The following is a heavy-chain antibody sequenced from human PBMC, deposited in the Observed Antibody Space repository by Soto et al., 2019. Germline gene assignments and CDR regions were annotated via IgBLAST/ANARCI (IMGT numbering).Heavy chain of an antibody. D-gene: IGHD2-15*01. CDR2: ISGSGGST. Sequence: GGSLRLSCAASGFTFSSYAMSWVRQAPGKGLEWVSAISGSGGSTYYADSVKGRFTISRDNSKNTLYLQMNSLRAEDTAVYYCAVVAADSRPVYAEYFQHWCQGTLVTVSS. CDR1: GFTFSSYA. V-gene: IGHV3-23*01. J-gene: IGHJ1*01. CDR3: AVVAADSRPVYAEYFQH.